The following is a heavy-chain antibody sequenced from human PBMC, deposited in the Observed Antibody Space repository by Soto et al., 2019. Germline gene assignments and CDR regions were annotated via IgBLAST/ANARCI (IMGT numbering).Heavy chain of an antibody. CDR3: AKDQTSSWIQLWHGMGFDY. J-gene: IGHJ4*02. CDR2: ISGSGGST. CDR1: GFTFSSYA. D-gene: IGHD5-18*01. V-gene: IGHV3-23*01. Sequence: EVQLLESGGGLLKPGGSLRLSCAASGFTFSSYAMSWVRQAPGKGLEWVSAISGSGGSTYYADSVKGRFTISRDNSKNTQYLQMNSLRAEYTAVYYCAKDQTSSWIQLWHGMGFDYWGQGTLVTVSS.